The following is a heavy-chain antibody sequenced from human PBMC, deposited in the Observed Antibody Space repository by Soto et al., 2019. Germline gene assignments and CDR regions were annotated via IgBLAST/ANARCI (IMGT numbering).Heavy chain of an antibody. J-gene: IGHJ4*02. V-gene: IGHV1-18*01. CDR1: GYTFTSYG. CDR2: ISAYNGNT. D-gene: IGHD5-18*01. CDR3: AIYHELGGAMVSYYFDY. Sequence: GASVKVSCKASGYTFTSYGISWVRQAPGQGLEWMGWISAYNGNTNYAQKLQGRVTMTTDTSTSTAYTELRSLRSDDTAVYYCAIYHELGGAMVSYYFDYWGQGTLVTVPQ.